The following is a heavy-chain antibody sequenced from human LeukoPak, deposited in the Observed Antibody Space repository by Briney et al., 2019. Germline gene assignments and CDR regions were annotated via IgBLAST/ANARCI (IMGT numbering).Heavy chain of an antibody. V-gene: IGHV3-74*01. CDR1: GFTFTTYW. CDR3: ARERNFYYFDY. Sequence: QTGGSLRLSCAASGFTFTTYWMHWVRHAPGKGLVWVSRINSDGSTTTYADSVKGRFTISRDNAKNTMYLQMNSLRAEDTAVYYCARERNFYYFDYWGQGALVTVSS. D-gene: IGHD3-3*01. CDR2: INSDGSTT. J-gene: IGHJ4*02.